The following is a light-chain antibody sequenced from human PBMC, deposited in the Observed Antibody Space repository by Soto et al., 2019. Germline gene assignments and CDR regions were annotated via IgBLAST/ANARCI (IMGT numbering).Light chain of an antibody. CDR1: QSISNW. J-gene: IGKJ2*02. V-gene: IGKV1-5*03. Sequence: DIQMTQSPSTLSASVGDRVTITCRASQSISNWLAWYQQKPGKAPKLLIYRASALESGVPSRFSGSRSGTEFTLTISSLQPDDFATYYCQQYSTYSRTFGQGTKLEI. CDR2: RAS. CDR3: QQYSTYSRT.